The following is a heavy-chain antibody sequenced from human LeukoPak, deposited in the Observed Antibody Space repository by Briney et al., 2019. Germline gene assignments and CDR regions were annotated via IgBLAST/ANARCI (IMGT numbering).Heavy chain of an antibody. J-gene: IGHJ4*02. CDR1: GYTFTDYY. CDR3: ARRGSGSYKFDY. CDR2: INPNSGGT. Sequence: ASVKVSCKASGYTFTDYYMHWVRQAPGQGLEWMGWINPNSGGTNYAQKFQGRVTMTRDTSISTAYVELSRLRSDDTAVYYCARRGSGSYKFDYWGQGTLVTVSS. V-gene: IGHV1-2*02. D-gene: IGHD1-26*01.